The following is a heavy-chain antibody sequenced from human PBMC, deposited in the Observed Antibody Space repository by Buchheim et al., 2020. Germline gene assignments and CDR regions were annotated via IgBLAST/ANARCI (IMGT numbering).Heavy chain of an antibody. Sequence: EVQLVESGGGLVQPGGSLRLSCAASGFTFSGYWMHWVRQGPRKDLVWVARINSDGSSTKDADSVRGRFIISRDNGKNTLYLQMKSVRAEDTAVYYCARGADYYGSSGPSDGFDIWGQGT. CDR2: INSDGSST. D-gene: IGHD3-22*01. CDR3: ARGADYYGSSGPSDGFDI. V-gene: IGHV3-74*03. CDR1: GFTFSGYW. J-gene: IGHJ3*02.